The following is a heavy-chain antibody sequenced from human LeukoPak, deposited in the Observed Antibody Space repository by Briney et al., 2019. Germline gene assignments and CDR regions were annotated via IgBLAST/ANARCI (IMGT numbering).Heavy chain of an antibody. Sequence: ASVKVSCKASGGTFSSYAISWVRQAPGQGLEWMGWINPNSGGTNYAQKFQGRVTMTRDTSNSTAYMELSRLRSDDTAVYYCARVINTEVTIDYWGQGTLVTVSS. D-gene: IGHD4-23*01. V-gene: IGHV1-2*02. CDR2: INPNSGGT. J-gene: IGHJ4*02. CDR1: GGTFSSYA. CDR3: ARVINTEVTIDY.